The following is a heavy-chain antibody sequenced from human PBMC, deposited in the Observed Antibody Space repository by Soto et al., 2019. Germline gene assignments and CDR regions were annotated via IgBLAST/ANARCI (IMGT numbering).Heavy chain of an antibody. CDR2: IYYSGST. Sequence: SETLSLTCTVSGGSISSYYWSWIRQPPGKGLEWIGYIYYSGSTNYNPSLKSRVTISVDTSKNQFSLKLSSVTAADTAVYYCAREPTVTLFDYWGKGTLVTVSS. D-gene: IGHD4-17*01. J-gene: IGHJ4*02. CDR3: AREPTVTLFDY. V-gene: IGHV4-59*01. CDR1: GGSISSYY.